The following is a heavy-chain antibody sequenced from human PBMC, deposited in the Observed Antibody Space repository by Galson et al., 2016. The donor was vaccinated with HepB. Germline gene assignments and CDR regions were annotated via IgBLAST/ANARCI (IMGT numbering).Heavy chain of an antibody. CDR1: GITFSSYW. CDR3: ARVIGY. V-gene: IGHV3-74*01. Sequence: SLRLSCAASGITFSSYWMHWVRQVPGKGLVWVSRSNPDGTYTNYADSVKGRFTLSRDKAKNTLYLQRNSLRAEDTAVYYCARVIGYWGQGTLVTVSS. J-gene: IGHJ4*02. D-gene: IGHD2-21*01. CDR2: SNPDGTYT.